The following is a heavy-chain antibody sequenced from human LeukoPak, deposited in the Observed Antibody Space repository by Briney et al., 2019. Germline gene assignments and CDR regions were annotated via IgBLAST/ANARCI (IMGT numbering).Heavy chain of an antibody. CDR3: AKVAVAGEFDY. J-gene: IGHJ4*02. CDR1: GFSFSSYG. D-gene: IGHD6-19*01. V-gene: IGHV3-30*18. CDR2: ISYDGSNG. Sequence: GRSLRLSCAASGFSFSSYGMQWVRQAPGKGLEWVAVISYDGSNGYYADSVKGRFTISRDNSKNTLYLQMNSLRAEDTAVYYCAKVAVAGEFDYWGQGTLVTVSS.